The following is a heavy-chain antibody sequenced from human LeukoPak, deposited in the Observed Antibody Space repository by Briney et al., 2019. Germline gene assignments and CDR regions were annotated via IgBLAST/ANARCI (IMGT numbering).Heavy chain of an antibody. CDR2: IKQDGSEK. J-gene: IGHJ4*02. CDR3: ARAPMGGSYLSIDY. CDR1: GFTFSSYW. Sequence: GGSLRLSCAASGFTFSSYWMSWVRQAPGKGLEWVANIKQDGSEKYYVDSVKGRFTISRDNAKNSLYLQMNSLRAEDTAVYYCARAPMGGSYLSIDYWGQGTLVTVSS. D-gene: IGHD1-26*01. V-gene: IGHV3-7*01.